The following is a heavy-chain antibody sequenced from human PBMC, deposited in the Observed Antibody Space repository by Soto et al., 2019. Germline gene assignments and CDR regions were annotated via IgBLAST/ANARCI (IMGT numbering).Heavy chain of an antibody. CDR2: IESGGSA. Sequence: EVQLVETGGGVVQRGGSLTLSCNASGFSVSSTYMSWVRQAPGRGLEWVAVIESGGSAHYEDSVKGRFTISRDDPKNIIYLQMHTLRAEDTAVYYCAKDLGPLRLLNYYFYGLDVWGQGTSVTVSS. J-gene: IGHJ6*02. V-gene: IGHV3-53*02. CDR1: GFSVSSTY. CDR3: AKDLGPLRLLNYYFYGLDV. D-gene: IGHD2-15*01.